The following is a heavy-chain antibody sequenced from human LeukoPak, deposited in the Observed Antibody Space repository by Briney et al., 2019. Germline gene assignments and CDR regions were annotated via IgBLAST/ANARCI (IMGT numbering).Heavy chain of an antibody. CDR1: GFTVSANY. V-gene: IGHV3-66*02. CDR2: LYSGGET. J-gene: IGHJ3*02. CDR3: ARTTVVTHTTDAFDI. D-gene: IGHD2-21*02. Sequence: GGSLRLSCAASGFTVSANYMSWVRQAPGEGLEWLAVLYSGGETYYADPVKGRFTISRDNSKNTLYLQMNRLRPDDTAVYYCARTTVVTHTTDAFDIWGQGTAVTVSS.